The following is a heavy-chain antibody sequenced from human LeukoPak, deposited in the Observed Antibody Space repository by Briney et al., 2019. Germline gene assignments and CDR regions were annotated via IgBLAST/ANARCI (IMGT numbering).Heavy chain of an antibody. CDR3: SRGYSYGRLYY. V-gene: IGHV3-11*01. D-gene: IGHD5-18*01. Sequence: GGSLRLSCAASGFTLSDYYMTWIRQAPGKGLEWISYISSSGDSIYYADSVKGRFTISRDTAKNSLFLQMNSLRVEDTAVYYCSRGYSYGRLYYWGQGTLVTVSS. CDR2: ISSSGDSI. J-gene: IGHJ4*02. CDR1: GFTLSDYY.